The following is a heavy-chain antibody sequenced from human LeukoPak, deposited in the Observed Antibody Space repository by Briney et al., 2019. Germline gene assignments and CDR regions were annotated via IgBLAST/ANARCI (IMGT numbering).Heavy chain of an antibody. D-gene: IGHD3-10*01. Sequence: ASVKVSCKASGYTFTGYYMHWVRQAPGQGLEWMGWISAYNGNTNYAQKLQGRVTMTTDTSTSTAYMELRSLRSDDTAVYYCARDVLGEWFGELLDYWGQGTLVTVSS. V-gene: IGHV1-18*04. CDR2: ISAYNGNT. J-gene: IGHJ4*02. CDR3: ARDVLGEWFGELLDY. CDR1: GYTFTGYY.